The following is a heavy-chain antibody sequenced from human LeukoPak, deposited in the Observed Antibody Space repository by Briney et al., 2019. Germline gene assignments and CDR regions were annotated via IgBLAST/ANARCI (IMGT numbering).Heavy chain of an antibody. J-gene: IGHJ4*02. Sequence: GGSLKISSTGSGSRITSYCIGWVRPMAGKGVEWMGFLYTGDSGTRYSPSFEDQVTISADKSISTAYLQWSSLKASDTAMYYCARTLLRSRRVDYWGQGTLVAVSS. CDR3: ARTLLRSRRVDY. CDR1: GSRITSYC. V-gene: IGHV5-51*01. CDR2: LYTGDSGT. D-gene: IGHD2-15*01.